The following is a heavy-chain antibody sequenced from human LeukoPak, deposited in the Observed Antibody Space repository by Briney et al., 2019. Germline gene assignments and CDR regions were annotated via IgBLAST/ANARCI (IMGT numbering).Heavy chain of an antibody. CDR1: GGSISSYY. J-gene: IGHJ4*02. CDR2: IYYSGST. V-gene: IGHV4-59*12. D-gene: IGHD3-22*01. Sequence: SETLSLTCTVSGGSISSYYWSWIRQPPGKGLEWIGYIYYSGSTNYNPSLKSRVTISVDTSKNQFSLKLSSVTAADTAVYYCARGPNWSSGPPRDYWGQGTLVTVSS. CDR3: ARGPNWSSGPPRDY.